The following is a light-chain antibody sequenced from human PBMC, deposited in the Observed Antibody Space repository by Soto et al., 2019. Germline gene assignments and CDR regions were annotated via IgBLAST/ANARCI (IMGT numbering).Light chain of an antibody. CDR1: TGPVTSDEY. CDR3: LLYYERGVV. CDR2: EAA. V-gene: IGLV7-46*01. Sequence: QAVVTQEPSLTVSPGGTVTLTCGSSTGPVTSDEYPYWFQQRPGQAPRTLIYEAAIRHSWTPARFSGSLLGGKAALTLSGAQPEDEADYYCLLYYERGVVFGGGTKVTVL. J-gene: IGLJ2*01.